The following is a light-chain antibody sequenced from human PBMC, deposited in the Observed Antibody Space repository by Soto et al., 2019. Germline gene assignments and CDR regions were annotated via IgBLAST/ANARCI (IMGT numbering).Light chain of an antibody. CDR3: QQRSNGPIT. V-gene: IGKV3-11*01. Sequence: EIVLTQSPATLSLSPGERATLSCRASQSVSSYLAWYQQKPGQAPRLLIYDASNRATGIPARFSGSGSGTDFTLTISSLEPEDFAVYYCQQRSNGPITFDQGTRLEIK. J-gene: IGKJ5*01. CDR2: DAS. CDR1: QSVSSY.